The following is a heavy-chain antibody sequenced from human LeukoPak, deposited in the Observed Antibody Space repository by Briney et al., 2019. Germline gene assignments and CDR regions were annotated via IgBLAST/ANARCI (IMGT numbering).Heavy chain of an antibody. D-gene: IGHD3-16*01. CDR1: GFMFSDSW. CDR2: IDKDGSEK. J-gene: IGHJ6*02. Sequence: GGSLRLSCIASGFMFSDSWMSWVRQAPGKGLEWVADIDKDGSEKDYVDSVSGRFTISRDNAKNSVYLQMDSLRAEDTAVYYCATYTNWVAGDVWGQGTTVSVSS. CDR3: ATYTNWVAGDV. V-gene: IGHV3-7*01.